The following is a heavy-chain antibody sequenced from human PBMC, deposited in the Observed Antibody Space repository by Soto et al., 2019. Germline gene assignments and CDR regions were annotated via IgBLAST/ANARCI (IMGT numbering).Heavy chain of an antibody. CDR1: GFTFSSYS. Sequence: EVQLVESGGGLVKPGGSLRLACAASGFTFSSYSMNWVRQAPGKGLEWVSSISSSSSYIYYADSVKGRFTISKDNAKNSLYLQMNSLRAEDTAVYYCASRGSFDAFDIWGQGTMVTVSS. D-gene: IGHD3-16*01. CDR3: ASRGSFDAFDI. V-gene: IGHV3-21*01. CDR2: ISSSSSYI. J-gene: IGHJ3*02.